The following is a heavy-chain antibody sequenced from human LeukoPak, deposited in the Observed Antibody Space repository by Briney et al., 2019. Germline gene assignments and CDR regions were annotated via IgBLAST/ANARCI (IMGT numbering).Heavy chain of an antibody. D-gene: IGHD2-21*01. J-gene: IGHJ5*02. CDR3: ARDTEGGEPGDP. Sequence: GGSLRLSCAASGFTFSNAWMSWVRQAPGKGLEWVGRIKSKTDGGTTDYAAPVKGRFTISRDDSKNTLYLQMNSLKTEDTAVYYCARDTEGGEPGDPWGQGTLVTVSS. CDR1: GFTFSNAW. CDR2: IKSKTDGGTT. V-gene: IGHV3-15*01.